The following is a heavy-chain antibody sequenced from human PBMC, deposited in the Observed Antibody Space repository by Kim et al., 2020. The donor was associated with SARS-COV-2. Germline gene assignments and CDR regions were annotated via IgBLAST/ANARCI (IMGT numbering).Heavy chain of an antibody. J-gene: IGHJ4*02. CDR3: ARDLLGQWFGEATPSDY. V-gene: IGHV4-39*07. Sequence: LKSRVAISVDTSKNQFSLKLSSVTAADTAVYYCARDLLGQWFGEATPSDYWGQGTLVTVSS. D-gene: IGHD3-10*01.